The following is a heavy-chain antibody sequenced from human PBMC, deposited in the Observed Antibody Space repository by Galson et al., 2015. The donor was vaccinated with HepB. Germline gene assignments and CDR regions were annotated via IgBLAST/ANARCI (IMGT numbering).Heavy chain of an antibody. J-gene: IGHJ4*02. CDR2: ISGNGDVT. Sequence: SLRLSCAASGFTFTDYLMNWVRQAPGKGLEWVSAISGNGDVTYYTDSVKGRFTISRDNSKNTLHLQMNSLRVEDTAVYYCAKDGFGTVDYWGQGTLVTVSS. CDR1: GFTFTDYL. CDR3: AKDGFGTVDY. V-gene: IGHV3-23*01. D-gene: IGHD3-10*01.